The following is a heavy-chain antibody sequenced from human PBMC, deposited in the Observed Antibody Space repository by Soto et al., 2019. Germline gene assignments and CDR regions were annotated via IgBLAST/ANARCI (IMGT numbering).Heavy chain of an antibody. Sequence: SETLSLTCTVSGGSISSISSYWGWIRQPPGKGLEWIGNVYYSGSTYSNPSLKSRLTISADTSKNQFSLKLSSVTAADTAVYYCARAMVVTQNWFDPWGQGTLVTVSS. V-gene: IGHV4-39*01. CDR2: VYYSGST. CDR3: ARAMVVTQNWFDP. CDR1: GGSISSISSY. D-gene: IGHD2-21*02. J-gene: IGHJ5*02.